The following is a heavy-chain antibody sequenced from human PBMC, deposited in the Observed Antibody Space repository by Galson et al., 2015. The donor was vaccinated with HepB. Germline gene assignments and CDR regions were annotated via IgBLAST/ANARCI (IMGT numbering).Heavy chain of an antibody. CDR2: FRGSSGST. CDR3: VKGPDQPFDY. CDR1: GFTFSTST. Sequence: SLRLSCAASGFTFSTSTMSWVRQAPGKGLEWVSAFRGSSGSTYYADSVKGRFTISRDNSKNTLYLRMNSLRAEDTAIYYCVKGPDQPFDYWGQGTLVTVSS. J-gene: IGHJ4*02. V-gene: IGHV3-23*01.